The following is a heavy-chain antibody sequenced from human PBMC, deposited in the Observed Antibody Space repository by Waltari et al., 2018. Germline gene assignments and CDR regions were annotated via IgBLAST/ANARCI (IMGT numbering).Heavy chain of an antibody. D-gene: IGHD1-26*01. Sequence: QVQLVQSGAQVKKPGASVKVSCKASAYTFTGYSMHCGRQAPGQGLEWMGGSNPKSGGTNYAQKVQGRVTMTRDTSISTAYMELSRVRSDDTAGYYCARESVGATTEVWGQGTLVTVAS. CDR3: ARESVGATTEV. V-gene: IGHV1-2*02. CDR2: SNPKSGGT. CDR1: AYTFTGYS. J-gene: IGHJ4*02.